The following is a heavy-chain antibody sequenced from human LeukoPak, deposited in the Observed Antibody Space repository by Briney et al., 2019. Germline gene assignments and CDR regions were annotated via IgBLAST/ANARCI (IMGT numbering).Heavy chain of an antibody. V-gene: IGHV3-48*01. CDR2: ISSTSITM. CDR1: GFTFNRNN. D-gene: IGHD6-19*01. Sequence: PGGSLRLSCAASGFTFNRNNMNWVRQAPGKGLEWVSYISSTSITMYYADSVKGRFTIPRDNAKNSLYLQMNSLRADDTAVYYCARETILAVAGDFWGQGTLVTVSS. J-gene: IGHJ4*02. CDR3: ARETILAVAGDF.